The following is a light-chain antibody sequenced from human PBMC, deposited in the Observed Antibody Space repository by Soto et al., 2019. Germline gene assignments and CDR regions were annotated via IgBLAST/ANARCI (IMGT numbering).Light chain of an antibody. J-gene: IGLJ1*01. Sequence: QSVLTQPPSASGSPGQSVTISCTGTSGDVGGYNYVSWYQQHPGKAPKLMIFEVSERPSGVPDRFSASKSGNTASLTVSGLQAEDEADSYCSSYAGSTHYVFRPGTKVTVL. CDR2: EVS. CDR1: SGDVGGYNY. CDR3: SSYAGSTHYV. V-gene: IGLV2-8*01.